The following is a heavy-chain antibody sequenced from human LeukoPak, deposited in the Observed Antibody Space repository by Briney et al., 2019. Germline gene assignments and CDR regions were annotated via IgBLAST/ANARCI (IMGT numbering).Heavy chain of an antibody. Sequence: SETLSLTCTVSGGSISSSNYYWGWIRQAPGKGLEWIGSIYYSGSTYYNPSLKSRVTISVDTSKNQFSLKLSSVTAADTAVYYCARLPYPYDSSGSPPLDYWGQGTLVTVSS. J-gene: IGHJ4*02. V-gene: IGHV4-39*01. CDR3: ARLPYPYDSSGSPPLDY. D-gene: IGHD3-22*01. CDR1: GGSISSSNYY. CDR2: IYYSGST.